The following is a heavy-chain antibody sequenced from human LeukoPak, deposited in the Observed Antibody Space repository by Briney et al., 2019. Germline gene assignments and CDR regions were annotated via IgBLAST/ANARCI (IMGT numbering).Heavy chain of an antibody. J-gene: IGHJ4*02. V-gene: IGHV4-39*01. CDR1: GGSISSSSYY. CDR3: ARRYGSSWPFDY. Sequence: SETLSLTCTVSGGSISSSSYYWGWIRQPPGKGLEWIGSIYYSGSTYYNPSLKSRVTISVDTSKNQFSLKLSSVTAADTAVYYCARRYGSSWPFDYWGKGTLVTVSS. D-gene: IGHD6-13*01. CDR2: IYYSGST.